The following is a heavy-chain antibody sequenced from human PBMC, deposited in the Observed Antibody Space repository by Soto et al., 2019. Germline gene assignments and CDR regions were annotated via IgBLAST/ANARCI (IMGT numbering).Heavy chain of an antibody. V-gene: IGHV4-4*07. J-gene: IGHJ3*02. CDR3: ARDVSPVVFDI. CDR2: IYSSGRT. D-gene: IGHD3-16*02. Sequence: PSETLSLTCIVSGVSITSYYWSWIRQPARKGLEWIGRIYSSGRTNYNPSLKSRVTISADTSKNQFSLKLSSLTAADTAVYYCARDVSPVVFDIWGQGTMVTVSS. CDR1: GVSITSYY.